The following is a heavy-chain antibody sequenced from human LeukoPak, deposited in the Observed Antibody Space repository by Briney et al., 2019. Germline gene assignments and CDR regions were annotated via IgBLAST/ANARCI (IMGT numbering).Heavy chain of an antibody. CDR3: ARGYSSSPAGR. J-gene: IGHJ4*02. CDR2: FIPVFGRA. V-gene: IGHV1-69*05. Sequence: SVKVSCKTSGGTFSNHAISWVRQAPGQGLEWMEGFIPVFGRAIYAQKFQGRVTITTDESTSTAYMELSSLRSEDTAVYYCARGYSSSPAGRWGQGTLVTVSS. CDR1: GGTFSNHA. D-gene: IGHD6-6*01.